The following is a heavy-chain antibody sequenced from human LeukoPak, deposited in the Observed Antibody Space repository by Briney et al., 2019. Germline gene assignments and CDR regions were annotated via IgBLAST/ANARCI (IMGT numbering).Heavy chain of an antibody. J-gene: IGHJ4*02. CDR2: IYYSGST. V-gene: IGHV4-59*08. CDR3: ARHAPGSSSLFVYFDY. Sequence: SETPSPPRPGSGGSISSHYWGWIRAPPGEGLGLFWYIYYSGSTNYNPSLKSRVTISVDTSKNQFSLKLSSVTAADTAVYYCARHAPGSSSLFVYFDYWGQGTLVTVSS. D-gene: IGHD6-6*01. CDR1: GGSISSHY.